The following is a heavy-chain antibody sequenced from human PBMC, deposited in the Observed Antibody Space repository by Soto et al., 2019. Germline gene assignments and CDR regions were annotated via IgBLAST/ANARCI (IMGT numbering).Heavy chain of an antibody. V-gene: IGHV3-30*18. Sequence: QVQLVESGGGVVQPGKSLRLSCAGSGFTFSSYGMDWVRQAPGKGMEWVAVISYDGSNKYYADSVKGRFTISRDNSKNLLYLQMSSLRADDTAVYYCAKERMGAGVRGYVDYWGQGTLVTVAS. D-gene: IGHD3-10*01. CDR3: AKERMGAGVRGYVDY. CDR2: ISYDGSNK. J-gene: IGHJ4*02. CDR1: GFTFSSYG.